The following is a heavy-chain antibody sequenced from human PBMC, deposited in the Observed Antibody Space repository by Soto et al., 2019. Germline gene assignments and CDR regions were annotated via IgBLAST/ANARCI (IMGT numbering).Heavy chain of an antibody. CDR1: GGSISSSSYY. Sequence: QLQLQESGPGLVKPSETLSLTCTVSGGSISSSSYYWGWIRQPPGKGLEWIGSIYYSGSTYYNPSLNSRVTISVDTSKNQFSLKLSSVTAADTAVYYCASDSIAAAGTPWYYYYGMDVWGQGTTVTVSS. V-gene: IGHV4-39*01. CDR2: IYYSGST. J-gene: IGHJ6*02. D-gene: IGHD6-13*01. CDR3: ASDSIAAAGTPWYYYYGMDV.